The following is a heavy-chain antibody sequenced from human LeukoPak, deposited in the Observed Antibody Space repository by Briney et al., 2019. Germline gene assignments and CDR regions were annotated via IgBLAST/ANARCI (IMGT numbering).Heavy chain of an antibody. CDR3: ARDYGSGNYFLYFDS. J-gene: IGHJ4*02. V-gene: IGHV3-21*01. D-gene: IGHD3-10*01. Sequence: GGSLRLSCAASGVTFVSYTMNWVRQAPGKGLEWVSSISSSSTYIYYADSVKGRFTISRDNAKNSLSLQMNSPRAEDTAVYYCARDYGSGNYFLYFDSWGQGTLVTVSS. CDR2: ISSSSTYI. CDR1: GVTFVSYT.